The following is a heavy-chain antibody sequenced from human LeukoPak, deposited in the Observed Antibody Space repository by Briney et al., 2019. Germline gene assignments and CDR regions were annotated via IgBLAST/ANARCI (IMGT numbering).Heavy chain of an antibody. CDR1: GYTFTGYY. V-gene: IGHV1-2*02. CDR3: ARDASIAVAGYFDY. Sequence: ASVKVSCKASGYTFTGYYMHWVRQAPGQGLEWMGWINPNSGGTNYAQKFQGRVTITADKSTSTAYMELSSLRSEDTAVYYCARDASIAVAGYFDYWGQGTLVTVSS. D-gene: IGHD6-19*01. J-gene: IGHJ4*02. CDR2: INPNSGGT.